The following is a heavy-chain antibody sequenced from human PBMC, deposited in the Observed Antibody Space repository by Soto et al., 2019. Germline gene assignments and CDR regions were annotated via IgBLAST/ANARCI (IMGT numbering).Heavy chain of an antibody. V-gene: IGHV4-34*01. D-gene: IGHD2-2*01. J-gene: IGHJ4*02. CDR2: INHSGST. CDR3: ARGSRYCSSTSCYQYFDY. CDR1: GGSFSGYY. Sequence: SETLSLTCAVYGGSFSGYYWSWIRQPPGKGLEWIGEINHSGSTNYNPSLKSRVTISVDTSKNQFSLKLSSVTAADTAVYYCARGSRYCSSTSCYQYFDYWGQGTLVTVSS.